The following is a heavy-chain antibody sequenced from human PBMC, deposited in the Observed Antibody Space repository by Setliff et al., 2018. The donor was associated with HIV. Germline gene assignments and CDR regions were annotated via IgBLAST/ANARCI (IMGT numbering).Heavy chain of an antibody. D-gene: IGHD3-22*01. Sequence: SETLSLTCTASGGSISSGSYYWGWIRQPPGKGLEWIGSIYYSGSTYYNPSLQSRVTISVDTSKNLFSLRLSSVTASDTAVYYCARQAIFGYYDSSGYLDYWGQGTLVTSPQ. CDR2: IYYSGST. V-gene: IGHV4-39*01. CDR1: GGSISSGSYY. CDR3: ARQAIFGYYDSSGYLDY. J-gene: IGHJ4*02.